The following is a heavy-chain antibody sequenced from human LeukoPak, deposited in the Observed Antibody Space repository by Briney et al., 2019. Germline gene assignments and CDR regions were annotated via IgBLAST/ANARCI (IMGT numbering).Heavy chain of an antibody. Sequence: KPSETLSLTCAVYGGSFSGYYWSWIRQPPGKGLEWIGEINHSGSTNYNPSLKSRVTISVDTSKNQFSLKLSSVTAADTAVYYCARRAWGQYSSSWYYWGQGTLVTVSS. CDR3: ARRAWGQYSSSWYY. J-gene: IGHJ4*02. CDR2: INHSGST. CDR1: GGSFSGYY. V-gene: IGHV4-34*01. D-gene: IGHD6-13*01.